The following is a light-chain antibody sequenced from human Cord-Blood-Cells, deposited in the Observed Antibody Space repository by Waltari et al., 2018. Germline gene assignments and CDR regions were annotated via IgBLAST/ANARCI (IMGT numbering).Light chain of an antibody. CDR3: SSYTSSSTWV. J-gene: IGLJ3*02. CDR2: DVS. CDR1: SSDAGGYNY. V-gene: IGLV2-14*01. Sequence: QSALTQPASVSGSPGQSITISCTGTSSDAGGYNYVSWYQQHPGKAPKLMIYDVSNRPSGVSNRFSGSKPGNAASLTISGLQAEDEADYYCSSYTSSSTWVFGGGTKLTVL.